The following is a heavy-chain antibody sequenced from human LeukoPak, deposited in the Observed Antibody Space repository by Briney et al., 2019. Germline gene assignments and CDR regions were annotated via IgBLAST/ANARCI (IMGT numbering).Heavy chain of an antibody. V-gene: IGHV4-38-2*01. J-gene: IGHJ4*02. D-gene: IGHD6-19*01. CDR2: IYHSGST. Sequence: PSETLSLTCAVSGYSISSGYYWGWIRQPPGKGLEWIGSIYHSGSTYYNPSLKSRVTISVDTSKNQFSLKLSSVTAADTAVYYCASARPSAVAGMISDYWGQGTLVTVSS. CDR3: ASARPSAVAGMISDY. CDR1: GYSISSGYY.